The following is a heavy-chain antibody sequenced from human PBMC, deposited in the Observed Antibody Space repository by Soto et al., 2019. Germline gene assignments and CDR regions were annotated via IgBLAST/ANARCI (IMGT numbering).Heavy chain of an antibody. Sequence: QVQLVQSGAEVKKPGASVKVSCKASGYTFISYGISWVRQAPGQGLEWMGWINAFNGNTNYAQKLQGRVTMTRDTATSTAYMELRSLRSDDTAVYYCARAPVAGTYFDYWGQGTLVTVSS. CDR3: ARAPVAGTYFDY. J-gene: IGHJ4*02. CDR2: INAFNGNT. V-gene: IGHV1-18*01. D-gene: IGHD6-19*01. CDR1: GYTFISYG.